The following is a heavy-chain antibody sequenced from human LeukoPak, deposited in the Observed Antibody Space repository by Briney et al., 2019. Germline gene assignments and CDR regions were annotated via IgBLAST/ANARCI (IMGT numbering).Heavy chain of an antibody. CDR2: IIPIFGTA. Sequence: SVKVSCKASGGTFSSYAISWVRQAPGHGLEWMGGIIPIFGTANYAQKFQGRVTITTDESTSTAYMELSSLRSEDTAVYYCARSIVVVPAAIVGFDYWGQGTLVTVSS. D-gene: IGHD2-2*02. CDR3: ARSIVVVPAAIVGFDY. J-gene: IGHJ4*02. CDR1: GGTFSSYA. V-gene: IGHV1-69*05.